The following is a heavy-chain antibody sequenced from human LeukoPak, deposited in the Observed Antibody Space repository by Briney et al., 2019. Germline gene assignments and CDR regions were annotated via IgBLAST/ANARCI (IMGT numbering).Heavy chain of an antibody. Sequence: ASVKVSCKASGYTFTSYDINWVRQATGQGLEWMGWMNPNSGNTGYAQKFQGRVTITADKSTSTAYMELSSLRSEDTAVYYCANYGSGSRQMGGYWGQGTLVTVSS. J-gene: IGHJ4*02. CDR3: ANYGSGSRQMGGY. D-gene: IGHD3-10*01. CDR2: MNPNSGNT. CDR1: GYTFTSYD. V-gene: IGHV1-8*03.